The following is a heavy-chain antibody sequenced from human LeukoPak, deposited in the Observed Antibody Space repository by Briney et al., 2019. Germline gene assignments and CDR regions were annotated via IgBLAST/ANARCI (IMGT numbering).Heavy chain of an antibody. Sequence: SETLSLTCAVYGGSFSGYYWSWIRQPPGKGLEWIGEINHSGSTNYKPSLKSRVTISVDTSKNQFSLKLSSVTAANTAVYYCARRRLYCSGGSCYPFDYWGQGTLVTVSS. CDR1: GGSFSGYY. D-gene: IGHD2-15*01. CDR3: ARRRLYCSGGSCYPFDY. J-gene: IGHJ4*02. V-gene: IGHV4-34*01. CDR2: INHSGST.